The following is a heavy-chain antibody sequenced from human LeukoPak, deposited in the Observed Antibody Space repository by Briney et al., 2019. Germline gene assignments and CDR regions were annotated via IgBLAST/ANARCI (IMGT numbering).Heavy chain of an antibody. CDR3: ARGFKYYYDSSGYSHDAFDI. V-gene: IGHV4-34*01. CDR2: INHSGST. Sequence: PSETLSLTCTVSGGSISSYYWSWIRQPPGKGLEWIGEINHSGSTNYNPSLKSRVTISVDTSKNQFSLKLSSVTAADTAVYYCARGFKYYYDSSGYSHDAFDIWGQGTMVTVSS. J-gene: IGHJ3*02. CDR1: GGSISSYY. D-gene: IGHD3-22*01.